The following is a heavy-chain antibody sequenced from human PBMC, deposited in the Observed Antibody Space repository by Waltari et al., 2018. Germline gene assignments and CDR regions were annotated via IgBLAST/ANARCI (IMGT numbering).Heavy chain of an antibody. CDR3: ARYYGNGEGWLDP. D-gene: IGHD3-3*01. V-gene: IGHV4-39*07. CDR2: ISYSGTT. Sequence: QLQLQESGPGLVKPSETLPLPCTVSGRPLRRGSYYWGWIRQPPGKGLESIGYISYSGTTYYNLSLKSRVTMSVDTSRDQYSLSLRSVAAADTAVYYCARYYGNGEGWLDPWGQGTLVTVSS. J-gene: IGHJ5*02. CDR1: GRPLRRGSYY.